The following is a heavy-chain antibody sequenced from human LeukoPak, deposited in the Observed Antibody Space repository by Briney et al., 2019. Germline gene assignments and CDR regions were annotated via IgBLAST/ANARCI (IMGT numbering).Heavy chain of an antibody. CDR2: INSDGSGT. J-gene: IGHJ1*01. CDR1: GFTFSSYW. D-gene: IGHD2/OR15-2a*01. CDR3: ARDQRYFNYFQD. V-gene: IGHV3-74*03. Sequence: SGGSLRLSCAASGFTFSSYWMHWVRQAPGKGLVWVSRINSDGSGTTYADSVKGRFTISRDNAKNTLYLQMNSLRVEDTAVYYCARDQRYFNYFQDWGQGTLVTVSS.